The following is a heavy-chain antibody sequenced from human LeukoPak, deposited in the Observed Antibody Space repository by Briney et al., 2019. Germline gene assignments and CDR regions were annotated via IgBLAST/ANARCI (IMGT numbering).Heavy chain of an antibody. J-gene: IGHJ4*02. V-gene: IGHV4-39*07. D-gene: IGHD3-22*01. CDR3: ARDRAEIVVGYSDY. CDR2: INHSGRT. Sequence: SETLSLTCTVSRGSISSSSYYWTWIRQPPGKGLEWTGEINHSGRTNFNPSLKSRVIISVDTSKNQFSLKLSSVAAADTAVYYCARDRAEIVVGYSDYWGQGTLVTVSS. CDR1: RGSISSSSYY.